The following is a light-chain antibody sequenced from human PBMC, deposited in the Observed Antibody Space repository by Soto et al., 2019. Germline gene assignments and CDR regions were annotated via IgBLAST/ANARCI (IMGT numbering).Light chain of an antibody. CDR3: AAWDDNLNGPL. CDR2: SDD. Sequence: QSLLTQPPSLSGTPGQRVTISCSGSNSNIGRYSVNWYQHFPGTAPKILIYSDDERPSGVPDRFSGSKSGTSASLAISGLQSEDEAEYYCAAWDDNLNGPLFGGGTKDTV. V-gene: IGLV1-44*01. J-gene: IGLJ3*02. CDR1: NSNIGRYS.